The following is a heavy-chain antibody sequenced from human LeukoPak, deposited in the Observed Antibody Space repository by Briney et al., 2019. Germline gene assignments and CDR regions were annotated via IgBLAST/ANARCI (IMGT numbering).Heavy chain of an antibody. CDR2: ISSSSRSI. CDR1: GFTFSSYR. CDR3: VLGSPFDY. D-gene: IGHD3-10*01. J-gene: IGHJ4*02. Sequence: GGSLRLSCAASGFTFSSYRMNWVRQAPGKGLEWVSYISSSSRSIYYADSVKGRFTISRDNANNSLSLQMNSLRDEDTAVYYCVLGSPFDYWGQGTLVTVSS. V-gene: IGHV3-48*02.